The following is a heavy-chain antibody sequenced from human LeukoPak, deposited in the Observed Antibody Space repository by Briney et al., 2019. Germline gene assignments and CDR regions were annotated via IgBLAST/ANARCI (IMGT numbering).Heavy chain of an antibody. D-gene: IGHD5-18*01. CDR2: IYSGGST. CDR3: ARHRSDSYGYFDY. J-gene: IGHJ4*02. CDR1: GFTFSTYE. V-gene: IGHV3-53*01. Sequence: GGSLRLSCAASGFTFSTYEMNWVRQAPGKGLEWVSVIYSGGSTYYADSVKGRFTISRDNSKSTVYLQMNSLGAEDTAVYYCARHRSDSYGYFDYWGQGTLVTVSS.